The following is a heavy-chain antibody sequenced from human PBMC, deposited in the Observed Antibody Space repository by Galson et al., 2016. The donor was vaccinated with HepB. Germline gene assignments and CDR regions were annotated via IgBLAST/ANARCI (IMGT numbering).Heavy chain of an antibody. V-gene: IGHV3-73*01. CDR3: SSGSPPIGLDV. CDR1: GVTFSGSV. J-gene: IGHJ6*04. CDR2: IRSRPNGYAT. Sequence: SLRLSCAASGVTFSGSVMHWVRQASGKGLGWVGHIRSRPNGYATAVGASVKGRITISRDDAKNTAYLVMKSLKIEHTAVYYCSSGSPPIGLDVWGKGTTVTVSS.